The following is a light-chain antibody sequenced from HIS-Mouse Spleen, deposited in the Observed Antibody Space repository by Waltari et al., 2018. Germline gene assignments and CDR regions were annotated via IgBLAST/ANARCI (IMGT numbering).Light chain of an antibody. CDR2: GAS. CDR1: QSVSSSY. J-gene: IGKJ4*01. Sequence: EIVLTQSPGTLSLSPGERATLSCRASQSVSSSYLAWYQQKPGHAPRLLIYGASSRATGIPDRFSGSGSGTDFTLTISRLEPEDFVVYYCQQYGSSPPALTFGGGTKVEIK. CDR3: QQYGSSPPALT. V-gene: IGKV3-20*01.